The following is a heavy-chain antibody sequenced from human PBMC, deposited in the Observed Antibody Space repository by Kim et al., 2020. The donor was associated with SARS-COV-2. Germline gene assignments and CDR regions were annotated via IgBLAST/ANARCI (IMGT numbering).Heavy chain of an antibody. Sequence: TNYARKFQGEVTMTRDTSTSTVYMELSSLRSEDTAVYYCTKYSGRNPFDYWGQGTLVTVSS. J-gene: IGHJ4*02. CDR2: T. V-gene: IGHV1-46*01. D-gene: IGHD1-26*01. CDR3: TKYSGRNPFDY.